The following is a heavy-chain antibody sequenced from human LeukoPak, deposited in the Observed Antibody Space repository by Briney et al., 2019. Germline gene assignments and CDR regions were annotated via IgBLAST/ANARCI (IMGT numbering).Heavy chain of an antibody. CDR3: ARGYYDSSGYVGDAFDI. CDR2: ISSSSSYI. CDR1: GFTFSHYW. Sequence: PGGSLRLSCAASGFTFSHYWMTWVRQAPGKGLEWVSSISSSSSYIYYADSVKGRFTISRDNAKNSLYQQMNSLRAEDTAVYYCARGYYDSSGYVGDAFDIWGQGTMVTVSS. D-gene: IGHD3-22*01. J-gene: IGHJ3*02. V-gene: IGHV3-21*01.